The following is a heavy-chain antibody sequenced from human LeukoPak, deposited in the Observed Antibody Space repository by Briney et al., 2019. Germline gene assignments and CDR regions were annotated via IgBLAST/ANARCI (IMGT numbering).Heavy chain of an antibody. CDR2: IYYSGST. CDR3: ARDGIPFGVNAFDI. CDR1: GGSISSYY. J-gene: IGHJ3*02. Sequence: SETLSLTCTVSGGSISSYYWSWIRQPPGKGLGWIGYIYYSGSTNYNPSLKSRVTISVDTSKNQFSLKLSSVTAADTAVYYCARDGIPFGVNAFDIWGQGTMVTVSS. V-gene: IGHV4-59*01. D-gene: IGHD3-10*01.